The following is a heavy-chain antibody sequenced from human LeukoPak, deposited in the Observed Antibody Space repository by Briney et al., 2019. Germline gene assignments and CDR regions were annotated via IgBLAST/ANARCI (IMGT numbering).Heavy chain of an antibody. CDR2: ISAYNGNT. Sequence: ASVKVSCKTSGYTFTNYGLRWVRQAPGLGLEWMGWISAYNGNTNYAQKVQGRVTMTTDTSTSTAYMELRSLRFDDTAVYYCARDQSVRLLQTSSTYFNQVFAIWGQGSMVTVSS. J-gene: IGHJ3*02. D-gene: IGHD6-13*01. CDR3: ARDQSVRLLQTSSTYFNQVFAI. CDR1: GYTFTNYG. V-gene: IGHV1-18*01.